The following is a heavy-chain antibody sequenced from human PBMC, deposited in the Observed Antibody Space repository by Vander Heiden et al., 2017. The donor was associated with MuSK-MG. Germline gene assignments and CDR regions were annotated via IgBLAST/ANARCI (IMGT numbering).Heavy chain of an antibody. J-gene: IGHJ6*02. CDR3: ARDGGYCSGGSCYSGRGYYYGMDV. Sequence: QVQLQESGPGLVKPSETLSFTCTVSGGSISSYYWSWIRQPPGKGLEWIGYIYYSGSTNYNPSLKSRVTISVDTSKNQFSLKLSSVTAADTAVYYCARDGGYCSGGSCYSGRGYYYGMDVWGQGTTVTVSS. D-gene: IGHD2-15*01. CDR2: IYYSGST. CDR1: GGSISSYY. V-gene: IGHV4-59*01.